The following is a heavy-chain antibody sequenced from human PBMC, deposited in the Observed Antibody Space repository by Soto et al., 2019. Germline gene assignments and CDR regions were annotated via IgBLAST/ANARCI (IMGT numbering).Heavy chain of an antibody. CDR3: ARGWRVGDTIRDAFDI. D-gene: IGHD1-26*01. CDR2: ISAYNGNT. CDR1: GYTFTSYG. Sequence: ASVKVSCRASGYTFTSYGISWVRQAPGQGLEWMGWISAYNGNTNYAQKLQGRVTMTTDTSTSTAYMEVRSLRSDDTAVYYCARGWRVGDTIRDAFDIWGQGTMVTVSS. V-gene: IGHV1-18*04. J-gene: IGHJ3*02.